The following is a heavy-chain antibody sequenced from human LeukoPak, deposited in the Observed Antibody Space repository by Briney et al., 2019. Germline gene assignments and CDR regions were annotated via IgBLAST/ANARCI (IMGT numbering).Heavy chain of an antibody. J-gene: IGHJ4*02. D-gene: IGHD4/OR15-4a*01. Sequence: GGSLRLSCVASGFIFRNYAMSWVRQAPGEGLEWVSGISDNGGGTYYADSLKGRFTISRDNSKNMLYLQLNSLRAGDTAVYYCAKESGALGAPLYDYWGRGILVTASS. CDR2: ISDNGGGT. V-gene: IGHV3-23*01. CDR1: GFIFRNYA. CDR3: AKESGALGAPLYDY.